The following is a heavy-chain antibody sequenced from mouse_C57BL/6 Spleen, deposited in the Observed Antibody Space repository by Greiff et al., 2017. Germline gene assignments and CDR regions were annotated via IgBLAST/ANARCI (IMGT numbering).Heavy chain of an antibody. D-gene: IGHD2-3*01. CDR2: INPSNGGT. CDR1: GYTFTSYW. J-gene: IGHJ2*01. CDR3: AREEQADGYFDY. V-gene: IGHV1-53*01. Sequence: VQLQQPGTELVKPGASVKLSCKASGYTFTSYWMHWVKQRPGQGLEWIGNINPSNGGTNYNEKFKSKATLTVDKSSSTADMQLSSLTSEDSAVYYCAREEQADGYFDYGGQGTTRTVSS.